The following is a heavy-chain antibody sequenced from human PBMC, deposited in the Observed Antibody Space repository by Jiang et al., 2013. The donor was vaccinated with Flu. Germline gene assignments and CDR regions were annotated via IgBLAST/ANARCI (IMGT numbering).Heavy chain of an antibody. CDR1: GYTFTSYA. CDR3: ARDNHLTGYLYNFDS. V-gene: IGHV7-4-1*04. J-gene: IGHJ4*02. CDR2: INTNTGNP. Sequence: QSGSELKKPGASVKVSCKASGYTFTSYAINWVRQAPGQGLEWMGWINTNTGNPTYAQGFTGRFVFSLDTSVSMAYLQISSLKAEDTAVYYCARDNHLTGYLYNFDSWGQGTLVTVSS. D-gene: IGHD3-9*01.